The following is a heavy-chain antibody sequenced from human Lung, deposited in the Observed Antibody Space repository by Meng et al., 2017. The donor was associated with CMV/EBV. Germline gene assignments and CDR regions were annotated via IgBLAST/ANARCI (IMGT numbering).Heavy chain of an antibody. J-gene: IGHJ4*02. D-gene: IGHD1-26*01. CDR1: GYTFSAHQ. V-gene: IGHV1-2*02. CDR2: INPSSGVT. CDR3: ARFGGAPVGATPPDY. Sequence: ASVXVSXXTSGYTFSAHQMHWIRQAPGHGLEWMGWINPSSGVTRSAPKYQGRVTMTSDRYSTAYLELTSLTSDDTAFYYCARFGGAPVGATPPDYWGQGTXVTVSS.